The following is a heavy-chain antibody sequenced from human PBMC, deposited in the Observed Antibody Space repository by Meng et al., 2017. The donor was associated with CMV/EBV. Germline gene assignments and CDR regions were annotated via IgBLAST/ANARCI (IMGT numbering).Heavy chain of an antibody. CDR2: IWYDGTKK. J-gene: IGHJ3*01. V-gene: IGHV3-33*03. Sequence: GGSLRLSCAASGFPFTKYGMHWVRQTPGKGLEWVAVIWYDGTKKYYADSVRGRFTISRDDSRDTLGLEMDSLRVEDTAIYYCCRVDESGYPAFAVWGQGTLVTVSS. CDR3: CRVDESGYPAFAV. D-gene: IGHD5-12*01. CDR1: GFPFTKYG.